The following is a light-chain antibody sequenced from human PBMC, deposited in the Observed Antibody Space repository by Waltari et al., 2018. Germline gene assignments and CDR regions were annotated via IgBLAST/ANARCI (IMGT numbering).Light chain of an antibody. CDR2: VAS. V-gene: IGKV3-15*01. CDR1: QSVSSH. CDR3: QQYNNWPPYT. J-gene: IGKJ2*01. Sequence: EIVMMKSPVTLSVTPGESAPLSCRASQSVSSHLAWYQQKPGTAPRLLIYVASTRATGIPARFSGSGSGTEFTLTISSLQSEDCAVYYGQQYNNWPPYTFGQGTKLEIK.